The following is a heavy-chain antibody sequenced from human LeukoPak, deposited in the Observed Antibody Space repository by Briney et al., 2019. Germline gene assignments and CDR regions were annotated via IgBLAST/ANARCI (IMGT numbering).Heavy chain of an antibody. Sequence: GGSLRLSCAASGFTFTSYAMSWVRQAPGKGLEWVLAISGSGDSTYYADSVKGRFTISSDNSKNTLYLQMNSLRAEDTAVYYCAKRGAEVGATVAPGDYWGQGTLVTVSS. V-gene: IGHV3-23*01. CDR1: GFTFTSYA. CDR3: AKRGAEVGATVAPGDY. D-gene: IGHD1-26*01. CDR2: ISGSGDST. J-gene: IGHJ4*02.